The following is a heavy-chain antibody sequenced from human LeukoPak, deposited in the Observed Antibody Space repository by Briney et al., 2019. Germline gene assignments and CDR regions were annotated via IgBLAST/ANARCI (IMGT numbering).Heavy chain of an antibody. CDR1: GYTFTSYG. Sequence: ASVKVPCKASGYTFTSYGISWVRQAPGQGLEWMGRINPNSGGTNYAQKFQGRVTMTRDTSISTAYMELSRLRSDDTAVYYCARSSGGLYYYDSSGYYSHFDYWGQGTLVTVSS. CDR2: INPNSGGT. CDR3: ARSSGGLYYYDSSGYYSHFDY. V-gene: IGHV1-2*06. D-gene: IGHD3-22*01. J-gene: IGHJ4*02.